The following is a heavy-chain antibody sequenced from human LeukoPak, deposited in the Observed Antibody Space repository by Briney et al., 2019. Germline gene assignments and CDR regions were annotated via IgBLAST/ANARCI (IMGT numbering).Heavy chain of an antibody. J-gene: IGHJ4*02. CDR1: GGSISSSSYY. V-gene: IGHV4-39*01. CDR3: ARLTVTTGPDYFDY. Sequence: SETLSLTCTVSGGSISSSSYYWGWIRQPPGKGLEWIGSIYYSGSTYYNPSLKSRVTISVDTSKNQFSLKLSSVTAADTAVYYCARLTVTTGPDYFDYWGQGTLSPSPQ. CDR2: IYYSGST. D-gene: IGHD4-17*01.